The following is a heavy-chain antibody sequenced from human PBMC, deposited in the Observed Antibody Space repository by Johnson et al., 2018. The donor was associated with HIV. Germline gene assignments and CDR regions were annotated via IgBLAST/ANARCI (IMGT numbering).Heavy chain of an antibody. J-gene: IGHJ3*02. CDR2: ISYDGSNK. CDR1: GFTFSSYG. CDR3: ARDLKAGGRMNDGFDI. D-gene: IGHD1-26*01. V-gene: IGHV3-30*03. Sequence: QVQLVESGGGVVQPGRSLRLSCAASGFTFSSYGMHWVRQAPGKGLEWVAVISYDGSNKYYADSVKGRFTISRDNSKNTLYLQMNTLRAEDTAVYYCARDLKAGGRMNDGFDIWGQGTLVTVSS.